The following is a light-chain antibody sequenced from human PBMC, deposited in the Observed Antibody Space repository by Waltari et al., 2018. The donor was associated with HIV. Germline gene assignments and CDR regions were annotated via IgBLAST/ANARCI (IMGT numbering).Light chain of an antibody. CDR3: AAWDDSLSGYV. J-gene: IGLJ1*01. V-gene: IGLV1-47*01. CDR1: TAPNIARAD. CDR2: QTD. Sequence: QSVLSQPPSASATPRQRLTISCSPSTAPNIARADVRLFRQVPGAAPRLLMYQTDQRPSWVTDRFSGSKSGTSASLVISGLRSEDEAHYYCAAWDDSLSGYVFGTGTKVIVL.